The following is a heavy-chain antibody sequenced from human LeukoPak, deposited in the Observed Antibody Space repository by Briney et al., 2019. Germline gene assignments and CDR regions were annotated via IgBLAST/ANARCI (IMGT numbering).Heavy chain of an antibody. J-gene: IGHJ4*02. CDR3: ARHSYCSGGSCYPGNFDY. CDR2: IYYSGST. CDR1: GGSISSYY. Sequence: SETLSLTCAVSGGSISSYYWSWIRQPPGKGLEWIGYIYYSGSTNYNPSLKSRVTISVDTSKNQFSLKLSSVTAADTAVYYCARHSYCSGGSCYPGNFDYWGQGTPVTVPS. V-gene: IGHV4-59*08. D-gene: IGHD2-15*01.